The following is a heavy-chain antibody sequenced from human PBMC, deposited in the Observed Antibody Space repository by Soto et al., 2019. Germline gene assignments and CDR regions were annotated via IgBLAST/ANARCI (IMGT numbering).Heavy chain of an antibody. CDR2: ISAYNGDT. J-gene: IGHJ5*02. CDR1: GYTFTSYG. Sequence: ASVKVSCKASGYTFTSYGISWVRQAPGQGLEWMGWISAYNGDTNYAQKLQGRVTMTTDTSTSTAYMELRSLRSDDTAVYYCARSYGSSSGPPVRFDPWGQGTLVTVSS. CDR3: ARSYGSSSGPPVRFDP. V-gene: IGHV1-18*01. D-gene: IGHD6-6*01.